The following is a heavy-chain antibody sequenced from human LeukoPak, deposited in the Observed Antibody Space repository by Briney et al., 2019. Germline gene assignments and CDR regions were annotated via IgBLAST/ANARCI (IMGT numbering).Heavy chain of an antibody. D-gene: IGHD3-22*01. J-gene: IGHJ2*01. V-gene: IGHV1-69*13. Sequence: SVKVSCKASGYSFIRYHIHWVRQAPGQGLEWMGGIIPIFGTANYAQKFQGRVTITADESTSTAYMELSSLRSEDTAVYYCARESVPYYYDSSGYRKHWYFDLWGRGTLVTVSS. CDR2: IIPIFGTA. CDR3: ARESVPYYYDSSGYRKHWYFDL. CDR1: GYSFIRYH.